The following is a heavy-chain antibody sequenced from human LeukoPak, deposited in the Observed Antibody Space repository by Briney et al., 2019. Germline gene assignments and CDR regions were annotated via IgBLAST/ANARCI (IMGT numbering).Heavy chain of an antibody. D-gene: IGHD5-18*01. J-gene: IGHJ4*02. Sequence: GGSLRLSCAASGFTFNNYAMHWVRQAPGKGLEWVAFISYHGSNQYYADSVKGRFTISRDNSKNTLYLQMNSLRPEDTALYYCARGYSSAGYWGQGTLVTVSS. CDR2: ISYHGSNQ. CDR3: ARGYSSAGY. CDR1: GFTFNNYA. V-gene: IGHV3-30-3*01.